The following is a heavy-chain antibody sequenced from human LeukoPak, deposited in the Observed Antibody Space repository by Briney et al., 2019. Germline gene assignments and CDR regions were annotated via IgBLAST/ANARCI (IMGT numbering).Heavy chain of an antibody. CDR1: GYTFTSYG. J-gene: IGHJ5*02. Sequence: ASVKVSCKASGYTFTSYGISWVRQAPGQGLEWMGWISAYNGNTNYAQKLQGRVTITTDTSTSTAYLELRSTITDDTPVDYCARGTAGGYYDFWSGYYSEAWFDPWGQGTLVMVSS. V-gene: IGHV1-18*01. CDR2: ISAYNGNT. CDR3: ARGTAGGYYDFWSGYYSEAWFDP. D-gene: IGHD3-3*01.